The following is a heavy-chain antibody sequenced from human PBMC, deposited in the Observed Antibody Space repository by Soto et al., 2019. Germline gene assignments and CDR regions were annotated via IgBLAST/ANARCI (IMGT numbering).Heavy chain of an antibody. J-gene: IGHJ4*02. CDR3: ARSGYSSGWRLDY. CDR1: GGTFSSYT. D-gene: IGHD6-19*01. Sequence: QVQLVQSGAEVKKPGSSVKVSCKASGGTFSSYTISWVRQAPGQGLEWMGRIIPILGIANYAQKFQGRVTITADKSTCTAYMELSSLRSEDTAVYYCARSGYSSGWRLDYWGQGTLVTVSS. V-gene: IGHV1-69*02. CDR2: IIPILGIA.